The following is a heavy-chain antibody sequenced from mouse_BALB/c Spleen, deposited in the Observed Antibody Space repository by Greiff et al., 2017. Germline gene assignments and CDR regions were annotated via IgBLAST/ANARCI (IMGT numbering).Heavy chain of an antibody. CDR2: IDPANGNT. CDR1: GFNIKDTY. D-gene: IGHD2-10*01. V-gene: IGHV14-3*02. J-gene: IGHJ1*01. CDR3: ARSAYYGNYVHFDV. Sequence: VQLQQSGAELVKPGASVKLSCTASGFNIKDTYMHWVKQRPEQGLEWIGRIDPANGNTKYDPKFQGKATITADTSSNTAYLQLSSLTSEDTAVYYCARSAYYGNYVHFDVWGAGTTVTVSS.